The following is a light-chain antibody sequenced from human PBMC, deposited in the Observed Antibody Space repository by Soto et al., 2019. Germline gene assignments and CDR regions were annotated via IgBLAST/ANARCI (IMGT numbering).Light chain of an antibody. CDR1: QTILYTSNNKKY. CDR2: WAS. Sequence: DIVMTQSPASLAVSLGGRATINCKSSQTILYTSNNKKYLAWYQQKAGQPPKLLIYWASTRESGVPDRFSGSGSETDFTLTISKLQPEDVAVYYCQQYYSTTYSFGQGTKLEIK. J-gene: IGKJ2*01. CDR3: QQYYSTTYS. V-gene: IGKV4-1*01.